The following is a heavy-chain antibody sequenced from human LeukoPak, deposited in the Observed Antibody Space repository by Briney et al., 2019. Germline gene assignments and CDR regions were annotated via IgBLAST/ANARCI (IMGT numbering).Heavy chain of an antibody. CDR1: GYTCTSNG. D-gene: IGHD6-19*01. J-gene: IGHJ3*02. CDR3: ARLRGGIYSSRDAFDI. V-gene: IGHV1-18*01. CDR2: ISPYNGDT. Sequence: GASVKLSYRSSGYTCTSNGISWVRQAPGQGLKWMAWISPYNGDTTYAQELQGRVTVTTDASTSTAYMELRSLRSDDTAMYFCARLRGGIYSSRDAFDIWGQGTMVTVSS.